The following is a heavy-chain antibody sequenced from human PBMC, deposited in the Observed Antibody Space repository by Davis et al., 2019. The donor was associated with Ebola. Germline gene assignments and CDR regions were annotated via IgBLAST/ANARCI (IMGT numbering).Heavy chain of an antibody. V-gene: IGHV1-69*13. Sequence: SVKVSCKASGYTFTSYGISWVRQAPGQGLEWMGGIIPIFGTANYAQKFQGRITITADESTSTAYMELSSLRSEDTAVYYCARDPDYYESSGWSGWFDPWGQGTLVIVSS. CDR1: GYTFTSYG. J-gene: IGHJ5*02. CDR3: ARDPDYYESSGWSGWFDP. CDR2: IIPIFGTA. D-gene: IGHD3-22*01.